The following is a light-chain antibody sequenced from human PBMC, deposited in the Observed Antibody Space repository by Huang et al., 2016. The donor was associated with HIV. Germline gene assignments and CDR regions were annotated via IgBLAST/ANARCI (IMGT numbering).Light chain of an antibody. J-gene: IGKJ2*01. Sequence: DIQMTQSPFSLSASVGDRVTITCRASQSISSYLNWYQQKPGKVPKILMYAASTLQSGIPSRFSGSGAGTDFTLTITSLQPEDFATYYCQQTYIIPITFGQGTKLEIK. CDR2: AAS. CDR3: QQTYIIPIT. CDR1: QSISSY. V-gene: IGKV1-39*01.